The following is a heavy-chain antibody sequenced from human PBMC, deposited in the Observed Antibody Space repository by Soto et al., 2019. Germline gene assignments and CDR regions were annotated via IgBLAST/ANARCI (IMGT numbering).Heavy chain of an antibody. J-gene: IGHJ4*02. Sequence: QVQLVQSGAEVKKPGSSVKVSCKASGGTFSSYTISWVRQAPGQGLEWMGRTIPILGIANYAQKFQGRVTITEEKSTSKAYMVLRSRSCEETAVYCWARGPGGEDYWGQGTMVTVS. V-gene: IGHV1-69*02. D-gene: IGHD3-16*01. CDR3: ARGPGGEDY. CDR2: TIPILGIA. CDR1: GGTFSSYT.